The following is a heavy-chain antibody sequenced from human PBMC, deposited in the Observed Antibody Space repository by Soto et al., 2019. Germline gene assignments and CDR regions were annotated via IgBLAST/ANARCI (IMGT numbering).Heavy chain of an antibody. V-gene: IGHV4-31*03. J-gene: IGHJ5*02. CDR2: IYYSGST. D-gene: IGHD2-2*01. Sequence: PSETLSLTCTVSGGSISSGGYYWSWIRQHPGKGLEWIGYIYYSGSTYYNPSLKSRVTISVDTSKNQFSLKLSSVTAADTAVYYCARFSTSRSEVSNWFDPWGQGTLVTVSS. CDR3: ARFSTSRSEVSNWFDP. CDR1: GGSISSGGYY.